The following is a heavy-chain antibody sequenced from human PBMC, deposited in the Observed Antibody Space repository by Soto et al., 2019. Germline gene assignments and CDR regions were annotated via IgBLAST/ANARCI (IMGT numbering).Heavy chain of an antibody. CDR2: IKQDGSEK. D-gene: IGHD3-10*01. V-gene: IGHV3-7*01. Sequence: EVQLVESGGGLVQPGGSLRLSCAASGFTFSSYWMSWVRQAPGKGLEWVANIKQDGSEKYYVDSVKGRFTISRDNAKNSLYLLMNSLRAEDTAVYYCARVNKGGYCDYWGQGTLVTVSS. CDR1: GFTFSSYW. CDR3: ARVNKGGYCDY. J-gene: IGHJ4*02.